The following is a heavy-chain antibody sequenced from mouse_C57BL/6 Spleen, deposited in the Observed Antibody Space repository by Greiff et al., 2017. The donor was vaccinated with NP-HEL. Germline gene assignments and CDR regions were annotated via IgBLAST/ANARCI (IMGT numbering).Heavy chain of an antibody. J-gene: IGHJ2*01. CDR2: ISSGSSTI. CDR3: ARSRAYYSNYVGY. Sequence: EVKLQESGGGLVKPGGSLKLSCAASGFTFSDYGMHWVRQAPEKGLEWVAYISSGSSTIYYADTVKGRFTISRDNAKNTLFLQMTSLRSEDTAMYYCARSRAYYSNYVGYWGQGTTLTVSS. CDR1: GFTFSDYG. D-gene: IGHD2-5*01. V-gene: IGHV5-17*01.